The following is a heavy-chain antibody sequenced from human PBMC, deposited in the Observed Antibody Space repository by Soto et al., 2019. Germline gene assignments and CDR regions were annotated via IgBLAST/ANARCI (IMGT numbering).Heavy chain of an antibody. D-gene: IGHD3-9*01. Sequence: SETLSLTCTVSGGSISSYYWSWIRQPAGKGLEWIGRIYTSGSTNYNPSLKSRVAMSVDTSKNQFSLKLSSVTAADTAVYYCARDLYDILTGYYHGYYFDYWGQGTLVTVSS. V-gene: IGHV4-4*07. J-gene: IGHJ4*02. CDR3: ARDLYDILTGYYHGYYFDY. CDR2: IYTSGST. CDR1: GGSISSYY.